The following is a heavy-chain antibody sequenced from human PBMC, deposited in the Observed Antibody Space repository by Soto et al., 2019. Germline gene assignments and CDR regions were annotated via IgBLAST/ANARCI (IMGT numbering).Heavy chain of an antibody. CDR1: GGSISSGGYY. V-gene: IGHV4-31*03. Sequence: QVQLQESGPGLVKPSQTLSLTCTVSGGSISSGGYYWSWIRQHPGKGLGWIGYIYYSGSTYYNPSLKSRVTISVDTSKNQFSLKLSSVTAADTAVYYCARDNRFAYSGGDCYDDWGQGTLVTVSS. D-gene: IGHD2-21*01. CDR2: IYYSGST. J-gene: IGHJ4*02. CDR3: ARDNRFAYSGGDCYDD.